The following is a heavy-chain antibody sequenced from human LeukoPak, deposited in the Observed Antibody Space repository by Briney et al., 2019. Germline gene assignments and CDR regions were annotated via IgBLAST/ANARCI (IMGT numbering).Heavy chain of an antibody. J-gene: IGHJ5*02. Sequence: GGSLRLPCAASGFTFSSYSMNWVRQAPGKGLEWVSSISSSSSYIYYADSVKGRFTISRDNAKNTLYLQMNSLRAEDTAVYYCARVSYDILTGYSWFDPWGQGTLVTVSS. CDR3: ARVSYDILTGYSWFDP. D-gene: IGHD3-9*01. CDR1: GFTFSSYS. CDR2: ISSSSSYI. V-gene: IGHV3-21*01.